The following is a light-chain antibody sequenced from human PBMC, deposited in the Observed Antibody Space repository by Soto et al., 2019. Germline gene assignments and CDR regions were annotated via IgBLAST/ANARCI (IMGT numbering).Light chain of an antibody. CDR3: QSYDSSLSGSV. V-gene: IGLV1-40*01. CDR2: GNS. CDR1: SXNIGAGYD. Sequence: QSVLTQPPSVSGAPGQRVTISCTGSSXNIGAGYDVHWYQQLPGTAPKLLIYGNSNRPSGVPDRFSGSKSGTSASLAITGLQAEDEADYYCQSYDSSLSGSVFGGGTQLTVL. J-gene: IGLJ3*02.